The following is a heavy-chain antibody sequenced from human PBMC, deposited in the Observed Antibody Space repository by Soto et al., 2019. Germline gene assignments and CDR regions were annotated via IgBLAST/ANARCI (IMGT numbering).Heavy chain of an antibody. CDR1: GFTFSSYS. Sequence: EVQLVESGGGLVQPGGSLRLSCATSGFTFSSYSMNWVRQAPGKGLEWLSYISSSGRPIYYADSVKGRFTLSRDNAKNSLSLQVNSLRAEETAVYYCAREQDTAMSDFDHWGQGTLVTVSS. V-gene: IGHV3-48*01. D-gene: IGHD5-18*01. CDR2: ISSSGRPI. CDR3: AREQDTAMSDFDH. J-gene: IGHJ4*02.